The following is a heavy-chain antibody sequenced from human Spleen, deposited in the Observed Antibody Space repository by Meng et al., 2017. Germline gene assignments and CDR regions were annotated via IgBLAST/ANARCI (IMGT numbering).Heavy chain of an antibody. V-gene: IGHV4-59*01. Sequence: GSLRLSCTVSGGSISSYYWSWIRQPPGKGLEWIGYVSYSGSTNYNPSLKSRITISIDTSKNQFSLKLSSVTAADTAVYYCARARYSSGWFTDYYFDYRGQGILVTVSS. CDR1: GGSISSYY. J-gene: IGHJ4*02. CDR2: VSYSGST. CDR3: ARARYSSGWFTDYYFDY. D-gene: IGHD6-19*01.